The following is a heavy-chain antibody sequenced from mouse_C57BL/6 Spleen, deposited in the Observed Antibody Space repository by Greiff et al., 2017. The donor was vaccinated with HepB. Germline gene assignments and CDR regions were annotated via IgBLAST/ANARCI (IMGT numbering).Heavy chain of an antibody. V-gene: IGHV1-42*01. CDR3: ARSVGELVFAY. Sequence: VQLQQSGPELVKPGASVKISCKASGYSFTGYYMNWVKQSPEKSLEWIGEINPSTGGTTYNQKFKAKATLTVDKSSSTAYMQLKSLTSEDSAVYYCARSVGELVFAYWGQGTLVTVSA. CDR1: GYSFTGYY. CDR2: INPSTGGT. D-gene: IGHD4-1*01. J-gene: IGHJ3*01.